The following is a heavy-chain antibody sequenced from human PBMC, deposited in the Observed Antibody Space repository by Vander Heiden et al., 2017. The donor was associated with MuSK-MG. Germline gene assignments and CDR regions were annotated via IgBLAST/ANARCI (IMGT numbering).Heavy chain of an antibody. CDR1: GFTFSSHG. CDR3: AREGSPQVPAARRQTYYYYYMDV. V-gene: IGHV3-33*01. D-gene: IGHD2-2*01. CDR2: KWYDGSNK. Sequence: QVQLVESGGGVVQPGRSLRLSCASSGFTFSSHGMPWLRQAPGKGLEWVEVKWYDGSNKYYADSVKGRFTISRDNSKNTLYLQMNSLRAEDTAVYYCAREGSPQVPAARRQTYYYYYMDVWGKGTTVTVSS. J-gene: IGHJ6*03.